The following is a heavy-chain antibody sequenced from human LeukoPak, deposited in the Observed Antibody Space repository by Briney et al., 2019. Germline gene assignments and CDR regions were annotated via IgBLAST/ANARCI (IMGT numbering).Heavy chain of an antibody. CDR1: GGSFSNYY. Sequence: SETLSLTCAVYGGSFSNYYWSWIRQPPGKGLEWIGEINHSGSTNYNPSLKSRVTISVDKSKNQFSLKLSSVTAADTAVYYCAREGGYSNAFDIWGQGTMVTVSS. V-gene: IGHV4-34*01. CDR3: AREGGYSNAFDI. D-gene: IGHD1-26*01. J-gene: IGHJ3*02. CDR2: INHSGST.